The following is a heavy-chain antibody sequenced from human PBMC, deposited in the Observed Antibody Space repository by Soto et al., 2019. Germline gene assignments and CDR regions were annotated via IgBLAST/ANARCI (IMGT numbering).Heavy chain of an antibody. Sequence: ASVKVSCKASGYTFTSYDINWVRQATGQGLEWMGWMNPNSGNTGYAQKFQGRVTMTRNTSISTAYMELSSLRSEDTAVYYCARGSGYFEVYYYYYYMDVWGKGTTVTVSS. V-gene: IGHV1-8*01. CDR2: MNPNSGNT. D-gene: IGHD3-9*01. J-gene: IGHJ6*03. CDR1: GYTFTSYD. CDR3: ARGSGYFEVYYYYYYMDV.